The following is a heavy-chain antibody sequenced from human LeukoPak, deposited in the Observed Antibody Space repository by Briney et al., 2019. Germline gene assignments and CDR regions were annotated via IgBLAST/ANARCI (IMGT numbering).Heavy chain of an antibody. D-gene: IGHD1-20*01. CDR1: GFTFSSYA. CDR2: ISSNGGST. V-gene: IGHV3-64*01. J-gene: IGHJ4*02. Sequence: QPGGSLRLSCAASGFTFSSYAMHWVRQAPGKGLEYVSAISSNGGSTYYANSVKGRFTISRDNSKNTLYLQMGSLRAEDMAVYYCARGLNNSNDDTLRYWGQGTLVTVSS. CDR3: ARGLNNSNDDTLRY.